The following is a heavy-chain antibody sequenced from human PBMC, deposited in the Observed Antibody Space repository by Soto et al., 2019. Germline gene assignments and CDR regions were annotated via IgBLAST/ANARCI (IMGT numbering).Heavy chain of an antibody. Sequence: GASLKISCKGSGYSFTSYWIGWVRQMPGKGLEWMGIIYPGDSDTRYSPSFQGQVTISADKSISTAYLQWSSLKASDTAMYYCARQAITMIVDDAFDIWGQGTMVTVSS. D-gene: IGHD3-22*01. CDR2: IYPGDSDT. CDR3: ARQAITMIVDDAFDI. CDR1: GYSFTSYW. J-gene: IGHJ3*02. V-gene: IGHV5-51*01.